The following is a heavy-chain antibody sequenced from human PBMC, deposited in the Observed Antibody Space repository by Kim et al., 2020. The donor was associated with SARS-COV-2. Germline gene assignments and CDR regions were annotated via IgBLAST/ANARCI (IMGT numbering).Heavy chain of an antibody. D-gene: IGHD3-10*01. CDR3: ARDQSWVVRGVRRFDP. Sequence: VKGRFTISRDNAKNTLYLQMNSLGAEDTAVYYCARDQSWVVRGVRRFDPWGQGTLVTVSS. V-gene: IGHV3-74*01. J-gene: IGHJ5*02.